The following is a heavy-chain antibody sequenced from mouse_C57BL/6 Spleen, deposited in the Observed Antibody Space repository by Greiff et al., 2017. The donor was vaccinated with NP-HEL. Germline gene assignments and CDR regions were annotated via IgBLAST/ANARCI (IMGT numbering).Heavy chain of an antibody. J-gene: IGHJ4*01. Sequence: EVMLVESGGGLVQPGGSLSLSCAASGFTFTDYYMSWVRQPPGKALEWLGFIRNKANGYTTEYSASVKGRFTISSDNSQSILYLQMNALRAEDSATYYGARYEGYGNYVSCYAMDYWGQGTSVTVSS. V-gene: IGHV7-3*01. D-gene: IGHD2-10*02. CDR2: IRNKANGYTT. CDR3: ARYEGYGNYVSCYAMDY. CDR1: GFTFTDYY.